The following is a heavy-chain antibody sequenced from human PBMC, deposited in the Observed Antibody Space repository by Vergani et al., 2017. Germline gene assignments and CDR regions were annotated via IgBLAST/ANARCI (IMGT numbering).Heavy chain of an antibody. V-gene: IGHV4-34*01. CDR2: INHSGST. Sequence: QVQLQQWGAGLLKPSETLSLTCAVYVGSFSGYYWSWIRQPPGKGLEWIGEINHSGSTNSNPSLKSRVTISVDTSKNQFSLKLSSVTAADTAVYYCARGRPRSGDSYGYYYYYGMDVWGQGTTVTVSS. J-gene: IGHJ6*02. CDR3: ARGRPRSGDSYGYYYYYGMDV. CDR1: VGSFSGYY. D-gene: IGHD5-18*01.